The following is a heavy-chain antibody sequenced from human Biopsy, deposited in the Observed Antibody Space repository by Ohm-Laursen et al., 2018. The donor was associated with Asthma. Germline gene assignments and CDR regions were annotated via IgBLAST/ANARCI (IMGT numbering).Heavy chain of an antibody. V-gene: IGHV1-18*01. CDR3: ARAVDYSHYYGIDV. Sequence: PSVSPSCTTSAYTFTSAGITSARQAPGQGLGWLGWISVYNGNTKVAQKLQDRVTMITDTSTSTAYMELRSLRSDDTAVYFCARAVDYSHYYGIDVWGQGTTVTVS. CDR2: ISVYNGNT. D-gene: IGHD3-10*01. CDR1: AYTFTSAG. J-gene: IGHJ6*02.